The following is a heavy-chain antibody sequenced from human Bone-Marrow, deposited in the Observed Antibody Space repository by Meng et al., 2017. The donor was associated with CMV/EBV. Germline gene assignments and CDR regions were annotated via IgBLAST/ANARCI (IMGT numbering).Heavy chain of an antibody. V-gene: IGHV3-53*01. Sequence: GGSLRLSCAASGFTVNSNYMTWVRQAPGRGLEWVSVIYRGGNTYYADSVKGRFTISRDASRNTVYLQMDSLRDVDTAIYYCVSFDYGGNSDSFDIWGQGTMVTVSS. D-gene: IGHD4-23*01. J-gene: IGHJ3*02. CDR2: IYRGGNT. CDR3: VSFDYGGNSDSFDI. CDR1: GFTVNSNY.